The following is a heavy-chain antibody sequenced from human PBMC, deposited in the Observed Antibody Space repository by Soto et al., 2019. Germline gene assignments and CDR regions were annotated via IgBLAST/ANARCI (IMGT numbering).Heavy chain of an antibody. V-gene: IGHV3-30*18. CDR3: AKVVPAATNQAAAGPAYDY. J-gene: IGHJ4*02. Sequence: GGSLRLSCVASGFTFSSYGMHWVRQAPGKGLEWVAVISYDGSNKYYADSVKGRFTISRDNSKNTLYLQMNSLRAEDTAVYYCAKVVPAATNQAAAGPAYDYWGQGTLVTVSS. CDR2: ISYDGSNK. D-gene: IGHD2-2*01. CDR1: GFTFSSYG.